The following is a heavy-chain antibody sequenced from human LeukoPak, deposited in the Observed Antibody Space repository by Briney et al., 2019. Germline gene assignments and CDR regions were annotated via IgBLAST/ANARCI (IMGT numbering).Heavy chain of an antibody. D-gene: IGHD7-27*01. CDR3: AREAGDRYYYGMDV. J-gene: IGHJ6*02. Sequence: GGSLRLSCAASGFTFSSYGMHWVRQAPGKGLEWVAVIWYDGSNKYYADSVKGRFTISRDNSKNTLYLQMSSLRAEDTAVYYCAREAGDRYYYGMDVWGQGTTVTVSS. CDR2: IWYDGSNK. CDR1: GFTFSSYG. V-gene: IGHV3-33*01.